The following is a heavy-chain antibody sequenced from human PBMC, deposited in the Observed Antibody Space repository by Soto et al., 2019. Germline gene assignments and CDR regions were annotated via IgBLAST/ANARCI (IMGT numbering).Heavy chain of an antibody. J-gene: IGHJ4*02. Sequence: PGGSLRLSCADSGFTFSSYCMSWFRQAPGKGLEWVANIKQDGSEKDYVDSVKGRFTISRDNAKNSLYLQMDSLRADDTAVYYCARVLPGGGYPHDYFDYWGQGTLVTVSS. CDR2: IKQDGSEK. V-gene: IGHV3-7*01. CDR1: GFTFSSYC. D-gene: IGHD2-15*01. CDR3: ARVLPGGGYPHDYFDY.